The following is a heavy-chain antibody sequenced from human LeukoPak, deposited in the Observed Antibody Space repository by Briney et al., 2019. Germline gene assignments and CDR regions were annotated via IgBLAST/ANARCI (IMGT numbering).Heavy chain of an antibody. Sequence: ASVKVSCKASGYTFTNYGFSWVRQATGQGLEWMGWMNPNSGNTGYAQKFQGRVTMTRNTSISTAYMELSSLRSEDTAVYYCARASARMRYSYGHHNWFDPWGQGTLVTVSS. J-gene: IGHJ5*02. CDR1: GYTFTNYG. CDR2: MNPNSGNT. D-gene: IGHD5-18*01. CDR3: ARASARMRYSYGHHNWFDP. V-gene: IGHV1-8*02.